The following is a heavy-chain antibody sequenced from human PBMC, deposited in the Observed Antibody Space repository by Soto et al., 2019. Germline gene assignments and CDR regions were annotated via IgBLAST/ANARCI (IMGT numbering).Heavy chain of an antibody. V-gene: IGHV4-39*02. CDR1: GGSISSSSYY. D-gene: IGHD3-10*01. CDR2: IYYSGST. J-gene: IGHJ4*02. CDR3: VRDGTDNSGSGIDY. Sequence: PSETLSLTCTVSGGSISSSSYYWGWIRQPPGKGLEWIGSIYYSGSTYYNPSLKSRVTISVDTSKNQFSLKLSSVTAADTAVYYCVRDGTDNSGSGIDYWGQGTLVTVSS.